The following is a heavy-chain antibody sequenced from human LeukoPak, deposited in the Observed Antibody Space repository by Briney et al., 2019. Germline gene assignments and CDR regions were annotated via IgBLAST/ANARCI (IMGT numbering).Heavy chain of an antibody. Sequence: ASVKVSCKASGYTFIGYYIHWVRQAPGQGLEWMGWINPNNGGTNYAQKFQGRVTMTRDTSISTAYMELSRLRSGDTAVFYCARGTAVVPAATDYWGQGTLVTVSS. CDR2: INPNNGGT. V-gene: IGHV1-2*02. CDR3: ARGTAVVPAATDY. CDR1: GYTFIGYY. D-gene: IGHD2-15*01. J-gene: IGHJ4*02.